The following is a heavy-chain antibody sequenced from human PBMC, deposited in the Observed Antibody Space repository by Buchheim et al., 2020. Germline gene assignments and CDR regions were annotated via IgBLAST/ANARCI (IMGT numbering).Heavy chain of an antibody. CDR2: IYYRGST. J-gene: IGHJ6*02. D-gene: IGHD3-10*02. CDR3: ARGPATTFGYYYYYGMDV. CDR1: GGSISSGDYY. V-gene: IGHV4-30-4*01. Sequence: QVQLQESGPGLVKPSQTLSLTCTVSGGSISSGDYYWSWIRQPPGKGLEWIGYIYYRGSTYYNPSLKSRVTISVDTSKNQFPLKLSSVTAADTAVYYCARGPATTFGYYYYYGMDVWGQGTT.